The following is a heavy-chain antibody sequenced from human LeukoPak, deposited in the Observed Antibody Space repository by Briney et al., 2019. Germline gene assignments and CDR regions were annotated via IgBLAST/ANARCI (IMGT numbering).Heavy chain of an antibody. CDR3: ASPPID. CDR2: ISYDGSNK. V-gene: IGHV3-30-3*01. Sequence: GGSLRLSCAASGFTFSSYAMHWVRQAPGKGLEWVAVISYDGSNKYYADSVKGRFTISRDNAKNTLYLQMNSLRAEDTAVYYCASPPIDWGQGTLVAVSS. J-gene: IGHJ4*02. CDR1: GFTFSSYA.